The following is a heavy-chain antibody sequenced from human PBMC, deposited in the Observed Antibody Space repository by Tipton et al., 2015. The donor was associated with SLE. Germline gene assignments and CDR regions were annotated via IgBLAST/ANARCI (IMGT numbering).Heavy chain of an antibody. V-gene: IGHV3-21*01. Sequence: SLRLSCAASGFTFSSYSMNWVRQAPGKGLEWVSSISSSSSYIYYADSVKGRFTISRDNSKNTLYLQMNSLRAEDTAVYYCARDQRGGNWLDPWGQGTLVTVSS. CDR2: ISSSSSYI. CDR1: GFTFSSYS. J-gene: IGHJ5*02. D-gene: IGHD3-16*01. CDR3: ARDQRGGNWLDP.